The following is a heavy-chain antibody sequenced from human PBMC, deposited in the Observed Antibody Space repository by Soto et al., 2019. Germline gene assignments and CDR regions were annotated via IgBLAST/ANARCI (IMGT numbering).Heavy chain of an antibody. CDR3: ASGFGELDPPTRGF. J-gene: IGHJ4*01. D-gene: IGHD3-10*01. V-gene: IGHV1-69*02. CDR1: GGTFSSYT. Sequence: QVQLVQSGAEVKKPGSSVKVSCKASGGTFSSYTISWVRQAPGQGLEWMGRIIPILGIANYAQKFQCSFTITAEKSTSTAYIEMRSLISEDRAVYYCASGFGELDPPTRGFWGHGTLVTVSS. CDR2: IIPILGIA.